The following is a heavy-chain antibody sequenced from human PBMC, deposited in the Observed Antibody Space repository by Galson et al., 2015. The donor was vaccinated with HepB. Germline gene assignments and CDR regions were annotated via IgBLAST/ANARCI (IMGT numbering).Heavy chain of an antibody. Sequence: SVKVSCKASGYTFTSYYMHWVRQAPGQGLEWMGIINPSGGSTSYAQKFQGRVTMTRDTSTSTVYMELSSLRSEDTAVYYCARDWGSIAAAGNYYMDVWGKGTTVTVSS. CDR1: GYTFTSYY. D-gene: IGHD6-13*01. J-gene: IGHJ6*03. CDR3: ARDWGSIAAAGNYYMDV. V-gene: IGHV1-46*01. CDR2: INPSGGST.